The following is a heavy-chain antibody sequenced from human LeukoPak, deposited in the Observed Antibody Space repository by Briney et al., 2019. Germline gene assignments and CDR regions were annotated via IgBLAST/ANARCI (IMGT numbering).Heavy chain of an antibody. CDR3: ARASGTHSRGDVQIDY. CDR2: INSDGTSA. CDR1: GFTFSRYW. J-gene: IGHJ4*02. V-gene: IGHV3-74*01. Sequence: GGSLSLSCAASGFTFSRYWMHWVRQAPGKGLVWVSRINSDGTSATYADSVKGRFTISRDDAQNTLYLQINNLGAEDTAVYYCARASGTHSRGDVQIDYWGQGTLVTVSS. D-gene: IGHD3-22*01.